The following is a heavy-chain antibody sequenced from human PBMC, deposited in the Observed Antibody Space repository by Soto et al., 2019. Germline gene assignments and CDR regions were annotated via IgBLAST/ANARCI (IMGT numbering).Heavy chain of an antibody. CDR1: GFSLSTSGVG. CDR3: AHRPSGWYLFDY. Sequence: GPTLVNPTQTLTLTCTFSGFSLSTSGVGVGWIRQPPGKALEWLALIYWNDDKRYSPSLKARLTITKDTSKNQVVLTMTNMDPVDTATYYCAHRPSGWYLFDYWGQGTLVTVSS. D-gene: IGHD6-19*01. CDR2: IYWNDDK. J-gene: IGHJ4*02. V-gene: IGHV2-5*01.